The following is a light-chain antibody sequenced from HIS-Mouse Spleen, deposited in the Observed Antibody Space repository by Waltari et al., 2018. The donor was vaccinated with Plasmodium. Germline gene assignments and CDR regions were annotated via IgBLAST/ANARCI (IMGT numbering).Light chain of an antibody. J-gene: IGLJ3*02. CDR2: EDS. CDR1: ALPKKY. Sequence: SYELTQPPSVSVSPGQTARITCSGDALPKKYAYWYQQKSGQAPVLVIYEDSKRPSGIPWRFPGSRSWTMATLTISGAQVEDEADYYCYSTDSSGNHRVFGGGTKLTVL. CDR3: YSTDSSGNHRV. V-gene: IGLV3-10*01.